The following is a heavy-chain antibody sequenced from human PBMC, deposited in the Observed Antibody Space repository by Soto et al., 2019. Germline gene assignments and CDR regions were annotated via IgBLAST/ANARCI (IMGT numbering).Heavy chain of an antibody. CDR2: IYYSGST. D-gene: IGHD3-10*01. Sequence: QVQLQESGPGLVKPSQTLSLTCTVSGGSISSGGYYWSWIRQHPGKGLEWIGYIYYSGSTYYNPSLKSRVTISVDTSKNQFSLKLSSVTAADTAVYYCASGGSGSGSYGVYWFDPWGQGTLVTVSS. V-gene: IGHV4-31*03. CDR3: ASGGSGSGSYGVYWFDP. CDR1: GGSISSGGYY. J-gene: IGHJ5*02.